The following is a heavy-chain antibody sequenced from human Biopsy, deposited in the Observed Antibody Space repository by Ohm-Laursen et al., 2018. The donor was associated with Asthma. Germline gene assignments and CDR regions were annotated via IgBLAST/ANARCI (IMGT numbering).Heavy chain of an antibody. J-gene: IGHJ3*02. CDR3: ARQGYDFWSGYFDAFDI. Sequence: SETLSLTCSVYGGSFSGYYWSWIRQPPGKGLEWIGEINHSGSTNYNPSLKSRVTISVDTSKNQFSLKLSSVTAADTAVYYCARQGYDFWSGYFDAFDIWGQGTMVTVSS. CDR1: GGSFSGYY. D-gene: IGHD3-3*01. CDR2: INHSGST. V-gene: IGHV4-34*01.